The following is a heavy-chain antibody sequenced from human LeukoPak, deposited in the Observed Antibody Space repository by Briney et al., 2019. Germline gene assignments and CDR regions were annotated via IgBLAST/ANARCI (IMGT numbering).Heavy chain of an antibody. V-gene: IGHV3-23*01. D-gene: IGHD4-17*01. CDR1: GFTFSSYA. CDR2: ISASGGST. J-gene: IGHJ4*02. CDR3: AKKETTVTTFFEN. Sequence: PGGSLRLSCAAPGFTFSSYAMSWVRQAPGKGLEWVSDISASGGSTYYADSVKGRFTISRDNSKNTQYLQMNSLRAEDTAVYYCAKKETTVTTFFENWGQGTLVTVSS.